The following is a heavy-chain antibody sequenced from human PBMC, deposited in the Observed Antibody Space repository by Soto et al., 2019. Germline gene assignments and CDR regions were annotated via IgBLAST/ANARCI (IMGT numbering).Heavy chain of an antibody. CDR3: ARDSRVDSSSWSLDYYYGMDV. V-gene: IGHV3-11*05. Sequence: QVQLVESGGGLVKPGGSLRLSCAASGFTFSDYYMSWIRQAPGKGLEWVSYISSSSSYTNYADSVKGRFTISRDNAKNSLYLQMNGLRAEDTGVYYCARDSRVDSSSWSLDYYYGMDVWGQGTTVTVSS. CDR2: ISSSSSYT. CDR1: GFTFSDYY. D-gene: IGHD6-13*01. J-gene: IGHJ6*02.